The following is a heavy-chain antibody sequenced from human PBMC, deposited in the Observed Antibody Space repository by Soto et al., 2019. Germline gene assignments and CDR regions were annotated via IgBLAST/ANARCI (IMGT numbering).Heavy chain of an antibody. J-gene: IGHJ1*01. CDR3: AGSYSGSYLFHH. V-gene: IGHV4-59*01. CDR1: GGSISGYY. Sequence: QVQLQESGPGLVKPSETLSLTCTVSGGSISGYYWSWIRQPPGKGLEWIGYIYYSGSTSYNPSLRCRXXIXLDXSKPQVSLNLSSVTAADTAVYYCAGSYSGSYLFHHWGPGTLVTVSS. D-gene: IGHD1-26*01. CDR2: IYYSGST.